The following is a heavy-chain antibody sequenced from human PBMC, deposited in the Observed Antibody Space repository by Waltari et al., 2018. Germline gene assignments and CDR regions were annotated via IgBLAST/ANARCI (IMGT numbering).Heavy chain of an antibody. CDR2: IKQDGSEK. CDR1: GFTFSSYW. CDR3: ARGPPSGSYRYYYYYYGMDV. D-gene: IGHD1-26*01. J-gene: IGHJ6*02. Sequence: EVQLVESGGGLVQPGGSLRLSCAASGFTFSSYWMSWVRQAPGTRLEWVANIKQDGSEKYYVDSVKGRFTISRDNAKNSLYLQMNSLRAEDTAVYYCARGPPSGSYRYYYYYYGMDVWGQGTTVTVSS. V-gene: IGHV3-7*01.